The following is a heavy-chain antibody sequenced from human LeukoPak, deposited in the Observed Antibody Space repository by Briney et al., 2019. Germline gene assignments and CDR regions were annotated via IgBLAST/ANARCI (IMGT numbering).Heavy chain of an antibody. CDR3: AKASWVSNVDAVL. V-gene: IGHV3-23*01. Sequence: QPGRSLRLSCAASGFIFRNYAMSWVRQGPARGLEWVSSLRGDGETFYADSVKGRFTLSRDDSRNTVYLQLNNLRVEDTAIYYCAKASWVSNVDAVLWGQGTLVTVSS. CDR2: LRGDGET. J-gene: IGHJ4*02. CDR1: GFIFRNYA. D-gene: IGHD3-16*01.